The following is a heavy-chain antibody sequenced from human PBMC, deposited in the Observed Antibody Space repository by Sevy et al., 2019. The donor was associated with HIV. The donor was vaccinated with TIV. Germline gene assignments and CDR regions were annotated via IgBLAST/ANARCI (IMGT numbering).Heavy chain of an antibody. Sequence: GGSLRLSCAASGFTFSSYGMHWVRQAPGKGLEWVAFIRYDGNNKYYADSVKGRLTISRDNSKDTLYLQMNSLRPEDTAVYYCAKEYSYGYYFDYWGQGTLVTVSS. CDR2: IRYDGNNK. J-gene: IGHJ4*02. D-gene: IGHD5-18*01. V-gene: IGHV3-30*02. CDR1: GFTFSSYG. CDR3: AKEYSYGYYFDY.